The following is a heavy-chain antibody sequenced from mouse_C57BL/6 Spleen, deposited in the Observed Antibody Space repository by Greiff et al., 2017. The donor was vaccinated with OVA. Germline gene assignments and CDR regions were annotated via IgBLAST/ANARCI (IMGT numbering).Heavy chain of an antibody. CDR2: IYPGDGDT. Sequence: VQVVESGPELVKPGASVKISCKASGYAFSSSWMNWVKQRPGKGLEWIGRIYPGDGDTNYNGKFKGKATLTADKSSSTAYMQLSSLTSEDSAVYFCARLDGYYLDYWGQGTTLTVSS. J-gene: IGHJ2*01. V-gene: IGHV1-82*01. CDR3: ARLDGYYLDY. D-gene: IGHD2-3*01. CDR1: GYAFSSSW.